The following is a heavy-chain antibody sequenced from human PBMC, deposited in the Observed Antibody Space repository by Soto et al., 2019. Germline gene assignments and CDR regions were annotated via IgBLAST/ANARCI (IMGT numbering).Heavy chain of an antibody. V-gene: IGHV6-1*01. CDR2: TYYRSKWYN. CDR3: ARHSNSWNEVPLYYYYGMDV. D-gene: IGHD6-13*01. CDR1: GDSVSSNSAA. Sequence: SQTLSLTCAISGDSVSSNSAAWNWIRQSPSRGLEWLGRTYYRSKWYNDYAVSVKSRITINPDTSKNQFSLQLNSVTPEDTAVYYCARHSNSWNEVPLYYYYGMDVWGQGTTVTVSS. J-gene: IGHJ6*02.